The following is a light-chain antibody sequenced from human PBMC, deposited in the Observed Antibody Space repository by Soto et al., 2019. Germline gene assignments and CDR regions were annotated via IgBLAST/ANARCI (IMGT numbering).Light chain of an antibody. CDR3: ASYTSRGTRV. CDR1: SSAVGGYNY. CDR2: EVT. J-gene: IGLJ1*01. Sequence: QSVLTQPASVSGSPGQSITISGTETSSAVGGYNYVSCYQQRPGIAPKFMIYEVTNRPSGVSNRFSGSKSGNTASLTISGLQAEDEADYYCASYTSRGTRVFGTGTKLTVL. V-gene: IGLV2-14*01.